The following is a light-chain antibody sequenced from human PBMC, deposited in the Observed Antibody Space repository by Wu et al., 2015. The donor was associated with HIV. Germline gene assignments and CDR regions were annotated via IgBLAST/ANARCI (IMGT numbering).Light chain of an antibody. CDR1: QSISTN. J-gene: IGKJ4*01. CDR2: GAS. V-gene: IGKV3-15*01. Sequence: EIVMTQSPATLSVSPGERAALSCRASQSISTNLAWYQQKPGQAPRLLMYGASTRATGIPARFSGSGSGTEFTLTISGLQSEDFAVYFCQQYNNLVTFGGGTKVEIK. CDR3: QQYNNLVT.